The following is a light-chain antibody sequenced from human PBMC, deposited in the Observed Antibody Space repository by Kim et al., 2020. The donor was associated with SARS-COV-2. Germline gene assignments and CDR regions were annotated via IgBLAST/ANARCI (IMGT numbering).Light chain of an antibody. CDR2: DAS. CDR1: QNVGSS. V-gene: IGKV3-15*01. J-gene: IGKJ2*03. Sequence: VSPGGRATLSCRASQNVGSSLAWYQQKPGQAPRLLIYDASTRATVIPARFSGSGSGTEFTLTISSLQSEDFAVYYCHQYNNWPLYSFGQGTKLEI. CDR3: HQYNNWPLYS.